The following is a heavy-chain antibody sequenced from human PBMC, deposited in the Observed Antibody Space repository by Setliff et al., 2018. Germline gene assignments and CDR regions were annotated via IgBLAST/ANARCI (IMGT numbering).Heavy chain of an antibody. D-gene: IGHD6-19*01. CDR3: ARYSSGWTGGASDI. J-gene: IGHJ3*02. V-gene: IGHV3-20*04. CDR1: GFTFSSYA. Sequence: GGSLRLSCAASGFTFSSYAMSWVRQAPGEGLEWVSGINWNGGSTGYAGSVKGRFTISRDNAKNSLYLQMNSLRVEDTALYYCARYSSGWTGGASDIWGQGTMVTVSS. CDR2: INWNGGST.